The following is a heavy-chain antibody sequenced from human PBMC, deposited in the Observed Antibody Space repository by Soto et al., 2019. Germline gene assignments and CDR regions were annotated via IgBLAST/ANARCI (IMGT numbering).Heavy chain of an antibody. CDR2: ISASTNYI. CDR1: GFNFSPYS. V-gene: IGHV3-21*02. Sequence: EVQLVESGGGLVKPGGSLRLSCAASGFNFSPYSMNWVRQAPVKGLEWGSSISASTNYIYYAASVKGRFTISKDNAKKSLYLQMISLRAEDSAVYYCVRAGGFSSASYIYDAFDIWGQGTMVTVSS. D-gene: IGHD6-25*01. CDR3: VRAGGFSSASYIYDAFDI. J-gene: IGHJ3*02.